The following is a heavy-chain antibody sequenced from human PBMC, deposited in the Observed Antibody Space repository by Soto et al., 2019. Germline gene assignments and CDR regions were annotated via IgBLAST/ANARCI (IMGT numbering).Heavy chain of an antibody. CDR1: GFTLSSYW. J-gene: IGHJ4*02. CDR2: INGDGSYT. CDR3: TSSKCSGGSCSLDDY. Sequence: EVQLVESGGGLVQPGGSLRLSCAASGFTLSSYWMHWVRQAPGKGLVWVSRINGDGSYTNYADSVQGRFTISRDNAENTLYLQMNSLRAEDTAVYYCTSSKCSGGSCSLDDYWGQGTLVTVSS. D-gene: IGHD2-15*01. V-gene: IGHV3-74*01.